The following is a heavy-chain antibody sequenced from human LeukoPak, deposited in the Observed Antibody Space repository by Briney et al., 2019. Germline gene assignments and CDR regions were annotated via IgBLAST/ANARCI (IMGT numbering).Heavy chain of an antibody. Sequence: PSETLSLTCTVSGVSISSYYWSWIRQPPGKGLEWSGYIYYSGSTNYNPSLKSRVTISVDTSKNQFSLKLSSVTAADTAVYYCARGSFYDSSGYYQYYFDYWGQGTLVTVSS. CDR3: ARGSFYDSSGYYQYYFDY. CDR1: GVSISSYY. J-gene: IGHJ4*02. CDR2: IYYSGST. D-gene: IGHD3-22*01. V-gene: IGHV4-59*01.